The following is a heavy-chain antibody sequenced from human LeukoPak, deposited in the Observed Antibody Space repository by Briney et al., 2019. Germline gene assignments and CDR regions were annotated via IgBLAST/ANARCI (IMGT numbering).Heavy chain of an antibody. V-gene: IGHV3-9*03. CDR3: AKGYCSSTSCRFDY. J-gene: IGHJ4*02. D-gene: IGHD2-2*01. CDR2: ISWNSGSI. CDR1: GFTFDDYA. Sequence: GRSLRLSCADSGFTFDDYAMHWVRQAPGKGLGWVSGISWNSGSIGYADSVKGRFTTSRDNAKNSLYLQMNSLRAEDMASYDCAKGYCSSTSCRFDYWGQGALVTVSS.